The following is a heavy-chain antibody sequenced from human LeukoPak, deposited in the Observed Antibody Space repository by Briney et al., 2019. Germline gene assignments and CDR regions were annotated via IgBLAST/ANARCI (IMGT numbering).Heavy chain of an antibody. Sequence: SETLSLTCAVYGGSFSGYYWSWIRQPPGKGLEWIGEINHSGSTNYNPSLKSRVTISVDTSKNQFSLKLSSVTAADTAAYYCARRLGRKFGERFYYYHYMDVWGKGTTVTISS. CDR2: INHSGST. D-gene: IGHD3-10*01. CDR1: GGSFSGYY. V-gene: IGHV4-34*01. J-gene: IGHJ6*03. CDR3: ARRLGRKFGERFYYYHYMDV.